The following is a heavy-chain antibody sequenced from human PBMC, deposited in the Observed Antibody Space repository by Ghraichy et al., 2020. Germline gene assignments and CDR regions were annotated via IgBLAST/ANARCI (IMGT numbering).Heavy chain of an antibody. CDR3: ARIDYGDYVRWFDY. CDR1: GFTFSSYS. CDR2: ISSSSSTI. Sequence: GESLRLSCAASGFTFSSYSMNWVRQAPGKGLEWVSYISSSSSTIYYADSVKGRFTISRDNAKNSLYLQMNSLRDEDTAVYYCARIDYGDYVRWFDYWGQGTLVTVSS. D-gene: IGHD4-17*01. J-gene: IGHJ4*02. V-gene: IGHV3-48*02.